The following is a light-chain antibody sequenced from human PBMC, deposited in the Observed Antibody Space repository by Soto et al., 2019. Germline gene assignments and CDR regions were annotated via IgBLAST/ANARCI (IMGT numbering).Light chain of an antibody. CDR2: GAS. CDR3: HQYGSSPIT. J-gene: IGKJ5*01. CDR1: QSVNTNY. V-gene: IGKV3-20*01. Sequence: EIVLTQSPGTLSLSPGERATLSCRASQSVNTNYLAWYQQKSGPAPRLIIYGASSRATGTPDRFSGTGSGTDFTLPIIRLEPEDFAAYFCHQYGSSPITFGQGTRLEIK.